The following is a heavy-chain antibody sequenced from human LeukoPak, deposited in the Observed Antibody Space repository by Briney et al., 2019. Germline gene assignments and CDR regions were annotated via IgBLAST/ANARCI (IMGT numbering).Heavy chain of an antibody. J-gene: IGHJ4*02. CDR3: ARDKDIVVVPAAILDY. CDR1: GYTFTGYY. CDR2: INPSGGST. V-gene: IGHV1-46*01. D-gene: IGHD2-2*01. Sequence: GASVKVSCKASGYTFTGYYMHWVRQAPGQGLEWMGIINPSGGSTSYAQKFQGRVTMTRDTSTSTVYMELSSLRSEDTAVYYCARDKDIVVVPAAILDYWGQGTLVTVSS.